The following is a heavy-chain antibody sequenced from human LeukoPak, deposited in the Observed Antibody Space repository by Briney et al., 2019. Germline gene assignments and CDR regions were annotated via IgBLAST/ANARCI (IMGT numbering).Heavy chain of an antibody. Sequence: GGSLRLSCAASGFAVSSNYLSWVRQAPGKGLEWVSVIYSGGTTHYADSVKGRFTISRDNSKNTLYLQMNSLRAEDTAVYYCARGRQYSTGWYYFDFWGQGTVVTVSS. D-gene: IGHD6-19*01. CDR2: IYSGGTT. J-gene: IGHJ4*02. CDR1: GFAVSSNY. V-gene: IGHV3-53*01. CDR3: ARGRQYSTGWYYFDF.